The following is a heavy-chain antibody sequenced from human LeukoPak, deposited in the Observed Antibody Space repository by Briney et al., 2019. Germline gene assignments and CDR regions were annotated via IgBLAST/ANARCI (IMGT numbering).Heavy chain of an antibody. J-gene: IGHJ4*02. CDR3: ARTIAVAADFDY. CDR1: GYTLTELS. V-gene: IGHV1-24*01. D-gene: IGHD6-19*01. Sequence: ASVKVSCKVSGYTLTELSMHWVRQAPGKGLEWMGGFDPEDGETIYAQKFQGRVTITRDTSASTAYMELSSLGSEDTAVYYCARTIAVAADFDYWGQGTLVTVSS. CDR2: FDPEDGET.